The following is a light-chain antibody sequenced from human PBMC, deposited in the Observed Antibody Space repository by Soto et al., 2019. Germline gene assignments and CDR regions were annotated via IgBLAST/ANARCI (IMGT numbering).Light chain of an antibody. V-gene: IGKV3-15*01. Sequence: EVVMTQSPVTLSVSPGERATLSCSASQSVNNNLAWYQQKPGQAPRLLIYGASTRATGIPARFSGSGSGTEFTLTISSLQSEDSAIYYCHQYNHWPPATFGGGTKVDIK. CDR2: GAS. J-gene: IGKJ4*01. CDR1: QSVNNN. CDR3: HQYNHWPPAT.